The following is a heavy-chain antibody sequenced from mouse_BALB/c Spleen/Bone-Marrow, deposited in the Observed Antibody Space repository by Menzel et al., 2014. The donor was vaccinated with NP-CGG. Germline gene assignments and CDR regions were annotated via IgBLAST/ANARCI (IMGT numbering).Heavy chain of an antibody. J-gene: IGHJ2*01. Sequence: EVKLVESGGGLVQPGGSRKLSCAASGFTFSSFGMHWVRQAPEKGLEWVAYISSGSSTIYYADTVMGRSTISRDNPKNTLFLQMTSLRSEDTAMYYCARSGSSSGYFDYWGQGTTLTVSS. CDR1: GFTFSSFG. CDR3: ARSGSSSGYFDY. V-gene: IGHV5-17*02. D-gene: IGHD1-1*01. CDR2: ISSGSSTI.